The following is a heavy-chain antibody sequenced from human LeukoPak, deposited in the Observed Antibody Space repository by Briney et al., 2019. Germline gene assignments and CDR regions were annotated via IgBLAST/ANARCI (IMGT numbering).Heavy chain of an antibody. CDR2: MNPNSGNT. CDR3: ARGQGYSSGWYGEFDP. Sequence: ASVKVSCKASGYTFTSYDINWVRQATGQGLEWMGWMNPNSGNTGYAQKFQGRVTMTRNTSISTAYMELSSLRSEGTAVYYCARGQGYSSGWYGEFDPWGQGTLVTVSS. D-gene: IGHD6-19*01. CDR1: GYTFTSYD. V-gene: IGHV1-8*01. J-gene: IGHJ5*02.